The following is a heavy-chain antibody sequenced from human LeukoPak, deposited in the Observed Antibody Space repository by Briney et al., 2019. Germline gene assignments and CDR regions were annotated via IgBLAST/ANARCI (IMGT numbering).Heavy chain of an antibody. CDR3: ARGVVVAARFDY. Sequence: SETLSLTCTVSGGSISSSSYYWGWIRQPPGKGLEWIGSIYYSGSTYYNPSLKSRVTISVDTSKNQFSLKLSSVTAADTAVYYCARGVVVAARFDYWGQGTLVTVSS. D-gene: IGHD2-15*01. V-gene: IGHV4-39*07. CDR1: GGSISSSSYY. J-gene: IGHJ4*02. CDR2: IYYSGST.